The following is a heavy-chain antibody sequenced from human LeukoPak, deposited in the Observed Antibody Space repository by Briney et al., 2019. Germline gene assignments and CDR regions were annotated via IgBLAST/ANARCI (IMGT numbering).Heavy chain of an antibody. CDR1: GGSIGSYY. Sequence: PSETLSLTCTVSGGSIGSYYWSWFRLPPGKGLEWIGQISYSGITKYNPALKSRLTISVDTSKNQISVNLSPVTAADTAFYYCARHRAIAGPFDHWGQGTLVTVSS. J-gene: IGHJ4*02. V-gene: IGHV4-59*08. CDR2: ISYSGIT. CDR3: ARHRAIAGPFDH. D-gene: IGHD6-19*01.